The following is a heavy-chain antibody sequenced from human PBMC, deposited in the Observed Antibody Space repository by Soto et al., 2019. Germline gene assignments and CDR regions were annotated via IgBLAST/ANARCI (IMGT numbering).Heavy chain of an antibody. D-gene: IGHD2-15*01. CDR1: GFTFSSYG. Sequence: GGSLRLSCAASGFTFSSYGMHWVRQAPGKGLEWVAVIWYDGSNKYYADSVKGRFTISRDNSKNTLYLQMNSLRAEDTAVYYCARDITYCSGGSCYLGGDYYYYGMDVWGQGTTVTVSS. CDR3: ARDITYCSGGSCYLGGDYYYYGMDV. CDR2: IWYDGSNK. V-gene: IGHV3-33*01. J-gene: IGHJ6*02.